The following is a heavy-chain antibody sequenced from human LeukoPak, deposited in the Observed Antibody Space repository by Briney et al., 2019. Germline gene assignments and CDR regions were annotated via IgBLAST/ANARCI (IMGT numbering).Heavy chain of an antibody. V-gene: IGHV1-69*13. CDR3: GRWAGSSTRDGFWSGPFNF. J-gene: IGHJ4*02. CDR2: ITSKFNII. D-gene: IGHD3-3*01. Sequence: SVKVSCKASGGTFNTSPLHWVRQAPGQGLEWMGEITSKFNIIKYAQKFQGRVTITADESTSTAYMELSGLRSEDTAMYYCGRWAGSSTRDGFWSGPFNFWGQGTLVSVSS. CDR1: GGTFNTSP.